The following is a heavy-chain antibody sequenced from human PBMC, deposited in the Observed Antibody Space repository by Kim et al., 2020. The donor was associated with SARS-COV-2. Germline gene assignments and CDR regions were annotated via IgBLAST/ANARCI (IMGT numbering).Heavy chain of an antibody. J-gene: IGHJ6*02. CDR3: ARGGPTPTLGSGPYYYGMDV. Sequence: GESLKISCKGSGYSFTSYWISWVRQMPGKGLEWMGRIDPSDSYTNYSPSFQGHVTISADKSISTAYLQWSSLKASDTAMYYCARGGPTPTLGSGPYYYGMDVWGQGTTVTVSS. D-gene: IGHD3-10*01. CDR2: IDPSDSYT. CDR1: GYSFTSYW. V-gene: IGHV5-10-1*01.